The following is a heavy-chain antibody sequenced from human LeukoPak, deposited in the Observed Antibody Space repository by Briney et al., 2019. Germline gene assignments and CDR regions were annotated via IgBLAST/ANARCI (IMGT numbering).Heavy chain of an antibody. CDR3: ARFYDSSGFDAFDI. Sequence: KPSETLSLTRTVSGGSISSYYWSWIRQPPGKGLEWIGYIYYSGSTNYNPSLKSRVTISVDTSKNQFSLKLSSVTAADTAVYYCARFYDSSGFDAFDIWGQGTMVTVSS. V-gene: IGHV4-59*01. CDR1: GGSISSYY. J-gene: IGHJ3*02. D-gene: IGHD3-22*01. CDR2: IYYSGST.